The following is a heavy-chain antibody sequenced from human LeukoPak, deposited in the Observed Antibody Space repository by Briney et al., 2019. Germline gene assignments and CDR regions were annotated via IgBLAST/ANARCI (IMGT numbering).Heavy chain of an antibody. J-gene: IGHJ6*04. Sequence: GGSLRLSCAASGFTFSSYAMSWVRQAPGKGLEWASAISGSGGSTYYADSVKGRFTISRDNSKNTLYLQMNSLRAKDTAVYYCAKDQLGTPYGMDVWGKGTTVTVSS. V-gene: IGHV3-23*01. CDR3: AKDQLGTPYGMDV. CDR1: GFTFSSYA. CDR2: ISGSGGST. D-gene: IGHD1-1*01.